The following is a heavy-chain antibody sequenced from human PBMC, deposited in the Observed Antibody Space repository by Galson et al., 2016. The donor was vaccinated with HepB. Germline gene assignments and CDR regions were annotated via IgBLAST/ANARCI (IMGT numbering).Heavy chain of an antibody. Sequence: CAISGDSVSRDSAAWNWIRKSPSRGLEWLGRTYYKSKWYNDYAVSVKSRITINPDRSKNQFSLQLNSVTPEDTAVYYCARGKRCSAASCYEFDSWGQGTLVTVSS. D-gene: IGHD2-15*01. J-gene: IGHJ4*02. CDR1: GDSVSRDSAA. CDR2: TYYKSKWYN. V-gene: IGHV6-1*01. CDR3: ARGKRCSAASCYEFDS.